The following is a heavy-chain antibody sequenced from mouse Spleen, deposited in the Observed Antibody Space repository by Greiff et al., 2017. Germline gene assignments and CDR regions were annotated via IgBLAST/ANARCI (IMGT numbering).Heavy chain of an antibody. V-gene: IGHV1-75*01. CDR2: IFPGSGST. CDR1: GYTFTDYY. J-gene: IGHJ2*01. D-gene: IGHD1-1*01. Sequence: VQLQQSGPELVRPGASVKISCKASGYTFTDYYINWVKQRPGQGLEWIGWIFPGSGSTYYNEKFKGKATLTVDKSSSTAYMQLSSLTSEDSAVYYCARFDYGSSFDYWGQGTTLTVSS. CDR3: ARFDYGSSFDY.